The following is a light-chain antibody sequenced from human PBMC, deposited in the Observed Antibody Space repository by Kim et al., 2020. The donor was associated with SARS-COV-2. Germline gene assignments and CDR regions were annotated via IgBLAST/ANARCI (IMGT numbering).Light chain of an antibody. CDR3: QQYGNPPRT. CDR2: GAS. CDR1: QSVSSNW. V-gene: IGKV3-20*01. Sequence: EIVLTQSPGTLSLSPGERATLSYRASQSVSSNWLAWYQQKPGQAPRLLIYGASSRATGIPDRFSGSGSGTDYTLTISRLEPEDCAVYYCQQYGNPPRTFGQGTKVDIK. J-gene: IGKJ1*01.